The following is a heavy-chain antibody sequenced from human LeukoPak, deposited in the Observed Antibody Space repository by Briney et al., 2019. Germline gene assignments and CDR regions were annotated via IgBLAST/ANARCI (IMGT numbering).Heavy chain of an antibody. V-gene: IGHV4-59*01. CDR2: IDHGGTT. CDR3: ARLDYGSGSYPTH. D-gene: IGHD3-10*01. Sequence: PSETLSLTCTVSGGSISTYYWSWIRQPPGKGLEYIGYIDHGGTTKYNPSLKSRITMSLDTSKSQFSLKLSSVTAADTAVYYCARLDYGSGSYPTHWGQGTLVTVSS. CDR1: GGSISTYY. J-gene: IGHJ4*02.